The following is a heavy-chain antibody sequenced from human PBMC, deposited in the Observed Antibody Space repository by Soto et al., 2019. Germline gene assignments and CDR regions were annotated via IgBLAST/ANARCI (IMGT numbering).Heavy chain of an antibody. J-gene: IGHJ4*02. CDR1: GGSISSSSYY. CDR2: IYYSGST. D-gene: IGHD5-18*01. Sequence: SETLSLTYTVSGGSISSSSYYWGWIRQPPGKGLEWIGSIYYSGSTYYNPSLKSRVTISVDTSKNQFSLKLSSVTAADTAVYYCARRTGYSYGYVDYWGQGTLVTVSS. V-gene: IGHV4-39*01. CDR3: ARRTGYSYGYVDY.